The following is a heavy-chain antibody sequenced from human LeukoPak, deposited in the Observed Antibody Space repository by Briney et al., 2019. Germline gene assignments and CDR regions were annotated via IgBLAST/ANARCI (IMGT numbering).Heavy chain of an antibody. CDR2: ISWNSGSI. CDR3: ARDVAGAGSH. Sequence: GGSLRLSCAASGFTFDDYAMHWVRQAPGKGLEWVSGISWNSGSIGYADSVKGRFTISRDNAKNTLYLQMNSLRAEDAAMYYCARDVAGAGSHWGQGTLVTVSS. J-gene: IGHJ4*02. V-gene: IGHV3-9*01. D-gene: IGHD3-10*01. CDR1: GFTFDDYA.